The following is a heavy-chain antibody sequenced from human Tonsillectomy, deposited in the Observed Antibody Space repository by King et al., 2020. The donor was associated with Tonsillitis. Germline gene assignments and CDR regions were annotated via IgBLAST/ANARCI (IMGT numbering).Heavy chain of an antibody. Sequence: TLKESGPTLVKPTQTLTLTCTFSGFSLSTGVGVGWIRQPPGKALEWLALIYWNDDKLYNPSLKTRLTITKDSSTNQVVLTMTNMDPVDTATYYCAHNNYDYVWGSYRYTNFDYGGQGTLVTVSS. D-gene: IGHD3-16*02. CDR3: AHNNYDYVWGSYRYTNFDY. CDR2: IYWNDDK. CDR1: GFSLSTGVG. V-gene: IGHV2-5*01. J-gene: IGHJ4*02.